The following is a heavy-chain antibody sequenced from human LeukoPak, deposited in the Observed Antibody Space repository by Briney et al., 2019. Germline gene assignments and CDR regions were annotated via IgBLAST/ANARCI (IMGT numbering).Heavy chain of an antibody. CDR1: GDSISSSGYY. CDR2: IHHSGNT. J-gene: IGHJ3*02. V-gene: IGHV4-39*07. CDR3: ARDRYCSGGSCGDAFDI. Sequence: PSETLSLTCSVSGDSISSSGYYWDWIRQPPGKGLEWIGSIHHSGNTNYNPSLKSRVTISVDTSKNQFSLKLSSVTAADTAVYYCARDRYCSGGSCGDAFDIWGQGTMVTVSS. D-gene: IGHD2-15*01.